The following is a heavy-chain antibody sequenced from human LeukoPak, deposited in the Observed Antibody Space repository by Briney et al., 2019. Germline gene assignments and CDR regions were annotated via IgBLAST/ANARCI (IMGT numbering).Heavy chain of an antibody. D-gene: IGHD3-10*01. Sequence: GGSLRLSCAASGFTFSTYGMSWVRQAPGKGLEWVSAISGSGGSKYYADSVKGRFTISRDNSKNTLYLQMNSLRAEDTAVYYCARDIAARPLLWFGELTHWGQGTLVTVSS. CDR1: GFTFSTYG. J-gene: IGHJ4*02. CDR2: ISGSGGSK. CDR3: ARDIAARPLLWFGELTH. V-gene: IGHV3-23*01.